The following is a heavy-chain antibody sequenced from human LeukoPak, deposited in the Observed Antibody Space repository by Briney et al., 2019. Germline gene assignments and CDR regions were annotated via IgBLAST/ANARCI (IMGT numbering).Heavy chain of an antibody. CDR2: FDPEDGET. D-gene: IGHD3-10*01. Sequence: ASVKVSCKVSGNTLTELSIHWVRQAPGKGLEWMGGFDPEDGETIYAQKFQGRVTMTEDTSTDTAYMELSSLRSEDTAVYYCATDPRITMVRGASGNWYFDYWGQGTLVTVSS. V-gene: IGHV1-24*01. CDR3: ATDPRITMVRGASGNWYFDY. CDR1: GNTLTELS. J-gene: IGHJ4*02.